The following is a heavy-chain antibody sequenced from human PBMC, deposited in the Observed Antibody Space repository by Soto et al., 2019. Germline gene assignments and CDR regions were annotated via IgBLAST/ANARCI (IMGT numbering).Heavy chain of an antibody. CDR1: GGSISSYY. CDR2: IYYSGST. CDR3: ARAPYGSGSDFDY. V-gene: IGHV4-59*01. D-gene: IGHD3-10*01. J-gene: IGHJ4*02. Sequence: SETLSLTCTVSGGSISSYYWSWIRQPPGKGLEWIGYIYYSGSTNYNPSLKSRITISVDTSKNQFSLKLSSVTAADTAVYYCARAPYGSGSDFDYWGQGTLVTVSS.